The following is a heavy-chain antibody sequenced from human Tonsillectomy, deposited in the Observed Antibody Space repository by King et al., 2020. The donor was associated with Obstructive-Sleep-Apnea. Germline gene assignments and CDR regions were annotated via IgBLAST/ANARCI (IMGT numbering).Heavy chain of an antibody. D-gene: IGHD1-26*01. CDR3: ARSVGATMYYFDY. Sequence: VQLVESGGGLVKPGGSLRLSCAASGFTFSDYYMSWLRQAPGKGLEWVSYISSSSSYTNYADSVKGRFTISRDNAKNSLYLQMNSLRAEDTAVYYCARSVGATMYYFDYWGQGTLVTVSS. CDR2: ISSSSSYT. J-gene: IGHJ4*02. V-gene: IGHV3-11*06. CDR1: GFTFSDYY.